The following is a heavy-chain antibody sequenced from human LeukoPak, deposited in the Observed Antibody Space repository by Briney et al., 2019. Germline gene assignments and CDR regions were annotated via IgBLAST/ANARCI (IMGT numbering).Heavy chain of an antibody. D-gene: IGHD4-17*01. V-gene: IGHV3-21*01. J-gene: IGHJ4*02. CDR1: GFSFSSYS. CDR3: ARLWTVTLDDY. CDR2: ISSSSSYI. Sequence: PGGSLRLSCAASGFSFSSYSMNWVRQAPGKGLEWVSSISSSSSYIYYADSVKGRFTISRDNAKNSLYLQMNSLRAEDTAVYYCARLWTVTLDDYWGQGTLVTVSS.